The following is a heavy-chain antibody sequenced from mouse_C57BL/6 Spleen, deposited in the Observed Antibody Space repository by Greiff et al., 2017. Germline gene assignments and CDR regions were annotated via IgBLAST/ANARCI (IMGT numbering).Heavy chain of an antibody. CDR1: GFSLTSYG. J-gene: IGHJ2*01. V-gene: IGHV2-5*01. CDR3: AKNAPIYYDYGGYYFDY. CDR2: IWRGGST. Sequence: VQLQQSGPGLVQPSQSLSITCTVSGFSLTSYGVHWVRQSPGKGLEWLGVIWRGGSTDYNAAFMSRLSITKDNSKRQVFFKMNSLQADDTTIYYCAKNAPIYYDYGGYYFDYWGQGTTLTVSS. D-gene: IGHD2-4*01.